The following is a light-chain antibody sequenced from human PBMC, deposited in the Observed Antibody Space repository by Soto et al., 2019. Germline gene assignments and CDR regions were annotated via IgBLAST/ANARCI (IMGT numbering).Light chain of an antibody. V-gene: IGKV1-39*01. J-gene: IGKJ1*01. Sequence: DIQMTQSPSSLSASVEDRVIITCRASQSISNHLNWYQQKPGKAPKLLIFAASSLQSGVPSRFSGSRSGPDFTLTISSLQPEDFATYYCHQSYSSPPTFGQGTNVDIK. CDR3: HQSYSSPPT. CDR2: AAS. CDR1: QSISNH.